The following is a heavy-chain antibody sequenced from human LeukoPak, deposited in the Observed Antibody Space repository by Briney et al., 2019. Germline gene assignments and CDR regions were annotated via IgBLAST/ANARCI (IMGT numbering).Heavy chain of an antibody. J-gene: IGHJ6*03. Sequence: PGGSLRLSCTASGFTFGDYAMSWFRQAPGKGLEWVGFIRSKAYGGTTEYAASVKGRFTISRDDSKSIAYLQMNSLKTEDTAVYYCTRDREVGRYYYYYYYTDVWGKGTTVTVSS. CDR2: IRSKAYGGTT. V-gene: IGHV3-49*03. CDR3: TRDREVGRYYYYYYYTDV. D-gene: IGHD2-2*01. CDR1: GFTFGDYA.